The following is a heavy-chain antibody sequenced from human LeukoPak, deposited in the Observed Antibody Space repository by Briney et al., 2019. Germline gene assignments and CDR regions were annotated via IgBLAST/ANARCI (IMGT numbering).Heavy chain of an antibody. J-gene: IGHJ4*02. CDR2: IYYTGST. V-gene: IGHV4-59*08. CDR3: ARHRAYSSSSPFDY. Sequence: PPETLSLTCSVSGGAISSLYWSWIRQPLGKGLEWIGYIYYTGSTNYNPSLKSRVTMFVDMSKNQFSLRLSSVTAADTAVYYCARHRAYSSSSPFDYWGQGTLVTVSS. CDR1: GGAISSLY. D-gene: IGHD6-6*01.